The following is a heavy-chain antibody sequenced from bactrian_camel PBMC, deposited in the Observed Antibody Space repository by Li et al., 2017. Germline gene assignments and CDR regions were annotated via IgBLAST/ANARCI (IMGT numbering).Heavy chain of an antibody. D-gene: IGHD5*01. J-gene: IGHJ4*01. Sequence: VESGGGSVPPGGSLRLSCAVSVSGVVGIDYCMGWFRQAAGKEREGVAVLNTGSGSTLYPDSVKGRFSVSLDNANNTVYLQMNNLELEDTAMYYCATTPTMAGCRRGTTEYNYVGQGTQVTVS. CDR3: ATTPTMAGCRRGTTEYNY. V-gene: IGHV3S1*01. CDR2: LNTGSGST. CDR1: VSGVVGIDYC.